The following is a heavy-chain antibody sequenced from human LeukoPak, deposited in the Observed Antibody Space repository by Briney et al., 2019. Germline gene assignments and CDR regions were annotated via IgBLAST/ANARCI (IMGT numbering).Heavy chain of an antibody. Sequence: SETLSLTCTVSGGYISSYYRSWIRQPPGKGLEWIGYIYYSGSTNYNPSLKSRVTISVDTSKNQFSLKLSSVTAADTAVYYCARELELTHWFDPWGQGTLVTVSS. D-gene: IGHD3-10*01. CDR2: IYYSGST. CDR1: GGYISSYY. J-gene: IGHJ5*02. V-gene: IGHV4-59*01. CDR3: ARELELTHWFDP.